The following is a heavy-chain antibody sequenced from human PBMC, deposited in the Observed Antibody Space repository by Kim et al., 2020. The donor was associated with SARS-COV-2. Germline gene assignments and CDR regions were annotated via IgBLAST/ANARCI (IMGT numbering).Heavy chain of an antibody. CDR1: GASISAYY. J-gene: IGHJ4*02. D-gene: IGHD5-12*01. V-gene: IGHV4-59*13. CDR3: ARRCNSGYYDY. CDR2: IDYSRGT. Sequence: SETLSLTCTVSGASISAYYWSWFRQPPGKGLEWIGYIDYSRGTNYHPSLKSRVTMSLDTSKNQVSLTLNSVTTADTAIYHCARRCNSGYYDYWGQGALVTVSS.